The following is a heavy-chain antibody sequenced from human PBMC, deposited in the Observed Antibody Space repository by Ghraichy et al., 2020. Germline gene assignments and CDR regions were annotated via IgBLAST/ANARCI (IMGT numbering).Heavy chain of an antibody. J-gene: IGHJ6*03. CDR2: ISAYNGNT. V-gene: IGHV1-18*01. CDR3: ARGVVDHSSSSVDYYYYYYYMDV. D-gene: IGHD6-6*01. Sequence: ASVKVSCKASGYTFTSYGISWVRQAPGQGLEWMGWISAYNGNTNYAQKLQGRVTMTTDTSTSTAYMELRSLRSDDTAVYYCARGVVDHSSSSVDYYYYYYYMDVWGKGTTVTVSS. CDR1: GYTFTSYG.